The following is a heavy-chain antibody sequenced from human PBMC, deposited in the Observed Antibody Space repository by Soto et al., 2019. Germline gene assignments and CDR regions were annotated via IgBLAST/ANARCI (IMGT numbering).Heavy chain of an antibody. CDR1: SASITSEQR. J-gene: IGHJ4*02. V-gene: IGHV4-4*02. Sequence: QMQLQESGPGLLKPSETLSLTCTVSSASITSEQRWTWVRQPPGKGLEWIGEIHHTGITNNNPSLKRRVTMSVDKSKNQFYLNLNSVTAADTAVYYCARSFGWYAIDQWAQGTLVTVSS. D-gene: IGHD6-19*01. CDR2: IHHTGIT. CDR3: ARSFGWYAIDQ.